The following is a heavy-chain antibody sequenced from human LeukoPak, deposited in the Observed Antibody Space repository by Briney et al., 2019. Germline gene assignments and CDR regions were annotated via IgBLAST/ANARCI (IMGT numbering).Heavy chain of an antibody. Sequence: PSETLSLTCTVSGDSITSGSYYWSSIRQPAGKGLEWIGRIFISGGTNYNPSLRSRVTMSLDTSKNQFSLKLYSVTAADTAVYYCARGGSTLHSAGGHDIEFYYYYYMDVWGKGTTVTISS. V-gene: IGHV4-61*02. J-gene: IGHJ6*03. D-gene: IGHD3-9*01. CDR1: GDSITSGSYY. CDR2: IFISGGT. CDR3: ARGGSTLHSAGGHDIEFYYYYYMDV.